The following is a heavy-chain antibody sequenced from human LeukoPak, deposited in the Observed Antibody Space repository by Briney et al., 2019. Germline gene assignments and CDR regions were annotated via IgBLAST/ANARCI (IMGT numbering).Heavy chain of an antibody. CDR3: ARGRAARPSYYYYYMDV. CDR2: INHSGST. J-gene: IGHJ6*03. CDR1: GGSFSGYY. D-gene: IGHD6-6*01. V-gene: IGHV4-34*01. Sequence: SETLSLTCAVYGGSFSGYYWSWIRQPPGKGLEWIGEINHSGSTNYNPSLKSRVTISVDTSKNQFSLKLSSVTAADTAVYYCARGRAARPSYYYYYMDVWGKGTTLTVSS.